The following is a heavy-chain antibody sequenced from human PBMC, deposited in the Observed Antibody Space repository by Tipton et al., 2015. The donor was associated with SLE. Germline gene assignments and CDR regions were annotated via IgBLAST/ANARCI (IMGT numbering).Heavy chain of an antibody. CDR3: ARGSITGTTEWFDP. V-gene: IGHV4-39*07. Sequence: TLSLTCTVSGGSISTSSYYWGWIRQPPGKGLEWIGSVFYSGNTYYNPSLKSRVTISVDTSKNQFSLKLSSVTAADTAVYYCARGSITGTTEWFDPWGQGTLVTVSS. CDR2: VFYSGNT. D-gene: IGHD1-20*01. CDR1: GGSISTSSYY. J-gene: IGHJ5*02.